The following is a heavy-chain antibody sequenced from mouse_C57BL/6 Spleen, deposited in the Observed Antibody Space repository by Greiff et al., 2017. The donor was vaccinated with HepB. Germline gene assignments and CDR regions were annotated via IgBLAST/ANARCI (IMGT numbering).Heavy chain of an antibody. J-gene: IGHJ4*01. CDR2: IRSKSNNYAT. CDR3: VRQDDPEGVVYAMDY. Sequence: EVQLVESGGGLVQPKGSLKLSCAASGFSFNTYAMNWVRQAPGKGLEWVARIRSKSNNYATYYADSVKDRFTISRDDSESMLYLQMNNLKTEDTAMYYCVRQDDPEGVVYAMDYWGQGTSVTVSS. V-gene: IGHV10-1*01. D-gene: IGHD1-1*02. CDR1: GFSFNTYA.